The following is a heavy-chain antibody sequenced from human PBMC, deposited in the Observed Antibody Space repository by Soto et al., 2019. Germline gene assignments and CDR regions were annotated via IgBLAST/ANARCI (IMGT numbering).Heavy chain of an antibody. CDR1: CGSISSYY. V-gene: IGHV4-34*01. Sequence: QVQLQQWGAGLLKPSENLSLTYAVYCGSISSYYWSWIRQPPGKGLEWIGEINHSGSTNYNPSLKSRVTMSVDTSKNQFSLKLSSVTAADTAVYYCARMSRFDCWGQGTLVTVSS. J-gene: IGHJ4*02. CDR3: ARMSRFDC. CDR2: INHSGST.